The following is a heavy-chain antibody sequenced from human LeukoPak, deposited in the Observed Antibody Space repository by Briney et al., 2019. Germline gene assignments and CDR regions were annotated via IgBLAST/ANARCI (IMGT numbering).Heavy chain of an antibody. V-gene: IGHV3-23*01. CDR2: ISGSGGST. J-gene: IGHJ4*02. CDR1: GFTFSSYA. Sequence: GGSLGLSCAASGFTFSSYAMSWVRQAPGKGLEWVSAISGSGGSTYYADSVKGRFTISRDNSKNTLYLQMNSLRAEDTAVYYCAKDLAGSSSWYMGYWGQGTLVTVSS. D-gene: IGHD6-13*01. CDR3: AKDLAGSSSWYMGY.